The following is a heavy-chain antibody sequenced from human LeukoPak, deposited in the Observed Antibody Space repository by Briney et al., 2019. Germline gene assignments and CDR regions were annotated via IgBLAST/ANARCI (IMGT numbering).Heavy chain of an antibody. CDR2: ISYDGSNK. D-gene: IGHD3-16*01. Sequence: GGSLRLSCAASGFTVSSYGMHWVRQAPGKGLEWVAVISYDGSNKYYADSVKGRFTISRDNSKNTLYLQMNSLRAEDTAVYYCAKGIDSSLGSFDYWGQGTLVTVSS. J-gene: IGHJ4*02. V-gene: IGHV3-30*18. CDR1: GFTVSSYG. CDR3: AKGIDSSLGSFDY.